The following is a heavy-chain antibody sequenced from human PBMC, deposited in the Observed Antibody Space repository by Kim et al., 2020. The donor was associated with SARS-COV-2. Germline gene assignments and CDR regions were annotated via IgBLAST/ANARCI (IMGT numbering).Heavy chain of an antibody. CDR3: ARDGWGAFDI. V-gene: IGHV1-18*01. J-gene: IGHJ3*02. CDR2: NT. D-gene: IGHD7-27*01. Sequence: NTNYAQKLQGRVNMTTDTSTSTAYMELRSLRSDDTAVYYCARDGWGAFDIWGQGTMVTVSS.